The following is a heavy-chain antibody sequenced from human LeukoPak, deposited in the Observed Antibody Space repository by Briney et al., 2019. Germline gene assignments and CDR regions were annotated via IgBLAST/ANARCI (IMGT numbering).Heavy chain of an antibody. Sequence: PGGSLRLSCAASGFTFSKYWMSWVRQAPGKGLEWVANIKQDGSEKKYVDSVKGRITISRDNAKNSLYLQMNSLRAEDTAVYYCARDHVTGADDYWGQGTLVTVSS. CDR3: ARDHVTGADDY. CDR1: GFTFSKYW. V-gene: IGHV3-7*01. D-gene: IGHD2-21*02. CDR2: IKQDGSEK. J-gene: IGHJ4*02.